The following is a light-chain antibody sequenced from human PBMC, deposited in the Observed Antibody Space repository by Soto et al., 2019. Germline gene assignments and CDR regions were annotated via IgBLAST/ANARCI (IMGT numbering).Light chain of an antibody. V-gene: IGKV1-5*01. CDR2: HAS. Sequence: DIQMTQSPSTLPSFVGDRVTITCRASQNIANWLAWYRQKPGTAPELLIYHASTLVSGVPSRFTGSGSGTEFPLPISGLQPDDFATYLCHQYATYSFGQGTKVEIQ. CDR1: QNIANW. J-gene: IGKJ1*01. CDR3: HQYATYS.